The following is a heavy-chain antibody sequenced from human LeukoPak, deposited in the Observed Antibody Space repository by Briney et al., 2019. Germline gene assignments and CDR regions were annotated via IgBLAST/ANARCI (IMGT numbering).Heavy chain of an antibody. CDR3: ASNWNYVYYYGMDV. CDR1: GYTFTSYG. CDR2: ISAYNGNT. V-gene: IGHV1-18*01. D-gene: IGHD1-7*01. J-gene: IGHJ6*02. Sequence: ASVKVSCKASGYTFTSYGISWVRQAPGQGLEWMGWISAYNGNTNYAQKLQGRVTITADESTSTAYMELSSLRSEDTAVYYCASNWNYVYYYGMDVWGQGTTVTVSS.